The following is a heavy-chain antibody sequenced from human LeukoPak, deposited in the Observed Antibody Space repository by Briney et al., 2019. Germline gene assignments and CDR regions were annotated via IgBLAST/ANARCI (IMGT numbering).Heavy chain of an antibody. D-gene: IGHD3-22*01. Sequence: GSLRLSCAASGFTSSSYGIHWVRQAPGKGLEWVAVISYDGSNKYYADSVKGRFTISRDNSKNTVYLQMDSLRAEDTAVYYCAKDRITMIVVVPFYGMDVWGQGTTVTVSS. J-gene: IGHJ6*02. CDR3: AKDRITMIVVVPFYGMDV. V-gene: IGHV3-30*18. CDR2: ISYDGSNK. CDR1: GFTSSSYG.